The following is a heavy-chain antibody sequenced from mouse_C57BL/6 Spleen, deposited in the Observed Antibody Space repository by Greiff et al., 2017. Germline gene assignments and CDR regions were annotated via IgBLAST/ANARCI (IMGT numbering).Heavy chain of an antibody. D-gene: IGHD1-1*01. CDR1: GYTFTSYW. V-gene: IGHV1-52*01. J-gene: IGHJ4*01. CDR3: ARGDYGSSYSPMDY. CDR2: IDPSDSET. Sequence: QVQLQQPGAELVRPGSSVKLSCKASGYTFTSYWMHWVKQRPIQGLEWIGNIDPSDSETHYNQKFKDKATLTVDKSSSTAYMQLSSLTSEDSAVYYCARGDYGSSYSPMDYWGQGTSVTVSS.